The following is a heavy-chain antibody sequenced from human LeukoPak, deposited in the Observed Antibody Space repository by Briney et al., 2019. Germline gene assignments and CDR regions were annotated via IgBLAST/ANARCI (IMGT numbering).Heavy chain of an antibody. CDR1: GFTFSNYG. CDR2: IGGRGDRT. D-gene: IGHD7-27*01. V-gene: IGHV3-23*01. J-gene: IGHJ3*02. CDR3: ARDQDWGSFDI. Sequence: GGTLRLSCAASGFTFSNYGMDGVPQAPGKGLEWVSGIGGRGDRTYFADSVKGRFAISRDNSKNTMYLQMSSLRAEDTAIYYCARDQDWGSFDIWGQGTMVTVS.